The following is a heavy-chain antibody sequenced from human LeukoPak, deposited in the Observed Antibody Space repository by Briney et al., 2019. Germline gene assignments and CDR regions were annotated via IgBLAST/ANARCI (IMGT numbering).Heavy chain of an antibody. Sequence: PGGSLRLSCAASGFTVSSNYMSWVRQAPGKGLEWVSVIYSGGSTYYADSVKGRFTISRDNSKNTLYLQMNSLRAEDTAVYYCAKDQQLEPFDYWGQGTLVTVSS. V-gene: IGHV3-66*01. CDR1: GFTVSSNY. J-gene: IGHJ4*02. D-gene: IGHD1-1*01. CDR2: IYSGGST. CDR3: AKDQQLEPFDY.